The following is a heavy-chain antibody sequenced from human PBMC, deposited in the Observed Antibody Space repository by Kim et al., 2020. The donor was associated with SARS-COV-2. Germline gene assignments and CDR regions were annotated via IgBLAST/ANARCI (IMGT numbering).Heavy chain of an antibody. CDR3: ARDGYTAMALKPLGWFDP. CDR1: GFTFSSYA. CDR2: ISYDGSNK. V-gene: IGHV3-30-3*01. J-gene: IGHJ5*02. Sequence: GGSLRLSCAASGFTFSSYAMHWVRQAPGKGLEWVAVISYDGSNKYYADSVKGRFTISRDNSKNTLYLQMNSLRAEDTAVYYCARDGYTAMALKPLGWFDP. D-gene: IGHD5-18*01.